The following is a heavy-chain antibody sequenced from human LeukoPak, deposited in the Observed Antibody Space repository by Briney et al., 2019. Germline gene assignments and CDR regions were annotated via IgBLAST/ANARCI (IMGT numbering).Heavy chain of an antibody. CDR2: ISGGSGNR. V-gene: IGHV3-23*01. D-gene: IGHD3-10*01. CDR3: AKGPDYYGSVTSKKTD. CDR1: GFTFSNYA. Sequence: GGSLRLSCSVSGFTFSNYAMHWVRQAPGKGLEWVSLISGGSGNRYYVDAVKGRFTISRDNSKNPLYVQMTSLRAEDTAIYYCAKGPDYYGSVTSKKTDWGQGTLVTVSS. J-gene: IGHJ4*02.